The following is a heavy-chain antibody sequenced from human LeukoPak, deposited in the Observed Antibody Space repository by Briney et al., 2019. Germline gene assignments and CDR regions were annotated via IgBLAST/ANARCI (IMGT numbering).Heavy chain of an antibody. J-gene: IGHJ4*02. CDR1: GGSIGSYY. V-gene: IGHV4-59*08. D-gene: IGHD6-19*01. Sequence: SETLSLTCTVSGGSIGSYYWSWIRQPPGKGLEWIGYIYYSGSTNYNPSLKSRVTISVDTSKNQFSLKLSSVTAADAAVYYCARRIAVAGHFDYWGRGTLVTVSS. CDR3: ARRIAVAGHFDY. CDR2: IYYSGST.